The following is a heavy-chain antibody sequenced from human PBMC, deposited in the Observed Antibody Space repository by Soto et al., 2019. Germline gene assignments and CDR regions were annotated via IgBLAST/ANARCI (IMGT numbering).Heavy chain of an antibody. CDR1: GFTFSSYD. D-gene: IGHD6-13*01. V-gene: IGHV3-13*01. J-gene: IGHJ4*02. Sequence: EVQLVESGGGLVQPGGSLRLSCAASGFTFSSYDMHWVRQVTGKGLEWVSAIGAAGDTYYPDSVKGRFTISRENAKNYLYLQMNSLRAEATAVYYCASGRWGSGWYEGGNRIDYWGQGTLVTVSS. CDR3: ASGRWGSGWYEGGNRIDY. CDR2: IGAAGDT.